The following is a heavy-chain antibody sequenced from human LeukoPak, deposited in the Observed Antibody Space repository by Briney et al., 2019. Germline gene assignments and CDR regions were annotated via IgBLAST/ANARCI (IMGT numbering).Heavy chain of an antibody. V-gene: IGHV4-39*01. CDR1: GFTFSSYA. J-gene: IGHJ4*02. CDR3: ARQTKYYDLLTGYSPYYFDF. CDR2: IFYGGAT. D-gene: IGHD3-9*01. Sequence: GSLRLSCAASGFTFSSYAMSWVRQPPGKGLEWIGSIFYGGATHYNPSLKSRVTISVDTSKDQFSLRLNSVTAADTAVYYCARQTKYYDLLTGYSPYYFDFWGRGTLVTVSS.